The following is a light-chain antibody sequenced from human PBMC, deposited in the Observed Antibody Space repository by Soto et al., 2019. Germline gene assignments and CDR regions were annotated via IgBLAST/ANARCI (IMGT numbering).Light chain of an antibody. CDR3: SSYTTSAPYV. CDR2: GVT. J-gene: IGLJ1*01. CDR1: DSDVGGYDY. Sequence: QSVLTQPASVSGFPGQSITISCTGTDSDVGGYDYVSWYQQHPGKAPKLMIYGVTNRPSGVSSRFSGSKSGNTASLTISGLQADDEANYYCSSYTTSAPYVFGIGTKLTVL. V-gene: IGLV2-14*01.